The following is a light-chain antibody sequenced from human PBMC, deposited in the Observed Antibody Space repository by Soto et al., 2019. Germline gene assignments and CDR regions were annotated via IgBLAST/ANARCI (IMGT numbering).Light chain of an antibody. CDR3: HQRNDWRRVT. Sequence: EIVLTQAPATLSLSPGERATLSCRASQSVYRSLDWYQQKPGQVPSLLIYDASNRATGVPARFSGSGSGTEFTLTISSREPEDFAVYYCHQRNDWRRVTFGQGTRLEIK. CDR1: QSVYRS. CDR2: DAS. V-gene: IGKV3-11*01. J-gene: IGKJ5*01.